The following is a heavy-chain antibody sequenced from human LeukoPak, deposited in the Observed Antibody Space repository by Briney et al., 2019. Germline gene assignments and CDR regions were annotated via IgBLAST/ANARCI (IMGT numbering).Heavy chain of an antibody. D-gene: IGHD2-15*01. CDR3: ARGRGGGGSSNNWFDP. Sequence: SETLSLTCTVSGGSISSYYWSWIRQPPGKGLEGIEYIYYSGTTNYNPSLKSRVTISVDTSKNQFSLNLISVTAADTAVYFCARGRGGGGSSNNWFDPWGQGTLVTVSS. CDR1: GGSISSYY. CDR2: IYYSGTT. V-gene: IGHV4-59*12. J-gene: IGHJ5*02.